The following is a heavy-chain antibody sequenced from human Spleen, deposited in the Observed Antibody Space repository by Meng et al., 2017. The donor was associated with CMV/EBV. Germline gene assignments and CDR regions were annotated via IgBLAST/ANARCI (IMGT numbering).Heavy chain of an antibody. CDR2: INHSGST. Sequence: QGQLQQWGAGLLKPSETLSLTCAVYGGSFSGYYWSWIRQPPGKGLEWIGEINHSGSTNYNPSLKSRVTISVDTSKNQFSLKLSSVTAADTAVYYCARGATLLAGDLNYWGQRTLVTVSS. D-gene: IGHD7-27*01. V-gene: IGHV4-34*01. CDR3: ARGATLLAGDLNY. J-gene: IGHJ4*02. CDR1: GGSFSGYY.